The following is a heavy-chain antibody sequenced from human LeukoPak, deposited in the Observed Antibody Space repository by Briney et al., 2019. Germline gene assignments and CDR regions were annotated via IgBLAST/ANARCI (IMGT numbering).Heavy chain of an antibody. CDR1: GGSISRVY. Sequence: SETLSLTCTVSGGSISRVYCYWSRQPPGKGLEWIGDTHQRASNSYNHTLKSRVTISVDTSKSQFTLTLRAVAATDVAVYYCAREAEMATPYYYVFFVCGQGTTVTVSS. J-gene: IGHJ6*02. V-gene: IGHV4-59*12. CDR3: AREAEMATPYYYVFFV. D-gene: IGHD5-24*01. CDR2: THQRASN.